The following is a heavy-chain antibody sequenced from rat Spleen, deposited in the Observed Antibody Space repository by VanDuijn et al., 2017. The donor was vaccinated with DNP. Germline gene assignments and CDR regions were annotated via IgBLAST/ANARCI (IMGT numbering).Heavy chain of an antibody. CDR3: TTGYGY. CDR2: ITDGGGGT. V-gene: IGHV5-31*01. J-gene: IGHJ2*01. Sequence: EVQLVESGGDLVRPGRSLNFSCIVSGFTFNNFWMTWIRQVPGKGLEWVASITDGGGGTYYPDSVKGRFTISRDDAKNTLYLQMNSLRSEDTATYYCTTGYGYWGQGVMVTVSS. D-gene: IGHD1-4*01. CDR1: GFTFNNFW.